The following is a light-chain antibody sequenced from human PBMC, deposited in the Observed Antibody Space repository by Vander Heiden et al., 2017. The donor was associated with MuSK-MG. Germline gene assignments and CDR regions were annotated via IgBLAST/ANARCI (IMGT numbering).Light chain of an antibody. Sequence: QSALTQPRSMSGSPGQSITISCTGTSGDIGAYDYVSWYQQHPGTAPKVLICDVTKRPSGVPDRFSGSKSGNTASLTISGLRTEDEADYYCCSYAGTSTHVLFGGGTELTVL. J-gene: IGLJ2*01. CDR2: DVT. CDR3: CSYAGTSTHVL. CDR1: SGDIGAYDY. V-gene: IGLV2-11*01.